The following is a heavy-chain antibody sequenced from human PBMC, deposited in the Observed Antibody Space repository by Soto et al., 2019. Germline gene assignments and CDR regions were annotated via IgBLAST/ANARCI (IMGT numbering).Heavy chain of an antibody. CDR3: AKSDKAVAAFYGLDV. J-gene: IGHJ6*02. CDR2: ISGSGGST. D-gene: IGHD6-19*01. V-gene: IGHV3-23*01. CDR1: GFTFGSYA. Sequence: PGGSLRLSCAASGFTFGSYAMSWVRQAPGKGLEWVAAISGSGGSTYYADSVKGRFTISRDNSKNTLYLQMNSLRAEDTAVYYCAKSDKAVAAFYGLDVWGQATTVTVS.